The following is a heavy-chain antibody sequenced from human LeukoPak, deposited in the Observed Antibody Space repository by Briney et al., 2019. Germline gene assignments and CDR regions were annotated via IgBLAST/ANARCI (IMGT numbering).Heavy chain of an antibody. V-gene: IGHV1-2*02. J-gene: IGHJ3*02. CDR3: ARAEDSSVRAFDI. CDR2: INPNSGGT. Sequence: ASVKVSCKASGYTFTGYYMHWVRQAPGQGLEWMGWINPNSGGTNYAQKFQGRVTMTRDTSISTAYMELSRLRSDDTAVYYCARAEDSSVRAFDIWGQGTMVTVSS. D-gene: IGHD3-22*01. CDR1: GYTFTGYY.